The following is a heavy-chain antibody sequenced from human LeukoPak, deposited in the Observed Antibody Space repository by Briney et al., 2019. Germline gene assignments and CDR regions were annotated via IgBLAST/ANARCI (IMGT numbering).Heavy chain of an antibody. CDR1: GFTFSSYS. CDR2: ISWNGRNT. J-gene: IGHJ4*02. D-gene: IGHD3-22*01. Sequence: QPGGSLRLSCAASGFTFSSYSMNWVRQAPGKGLEWVSGISWNGRNTAYAESLKGRFTISRDNAKNSLYLQMNSLRAEDTAFYYCARVQQYDKFDYWGQGTLVTVSS. V-gene: IGHV3-20*04. CDR3: ARVQQYDKFDY.